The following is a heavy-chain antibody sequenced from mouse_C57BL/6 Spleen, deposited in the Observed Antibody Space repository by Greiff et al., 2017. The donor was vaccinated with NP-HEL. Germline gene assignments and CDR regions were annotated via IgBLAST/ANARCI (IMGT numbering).Heavy chain of an antibody. CDR3: ARSLHYYGSSD. CDR2: INPSTGGT. V-gene: IGHV1-43*01. D-gene: IGHD1-1*01. CDR1: GYSFTGSY. Sequence: EVQLQQSGPELVKPGASVKISCKASGYSFTGSYMHWVKQSSEKSLEWIGEINPSTGGTSYNQKFKGKATLTVDKSSSTAYMQLKSLTSEDSAVYYCARSLHYYGSSDWGKGTTLTVST. J-gene: IGHJ2*01.